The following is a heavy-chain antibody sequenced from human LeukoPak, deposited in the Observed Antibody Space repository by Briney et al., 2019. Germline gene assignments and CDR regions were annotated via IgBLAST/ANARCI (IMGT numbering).Heavy chain of an antibody. CDR1: GFTFGDYA. Sequence: GGSLRLSCTASGFTFGDYAMSRFRQAPGKGLEWVGFIRSKAYGGATENAASVKGRFTISRGDSKSIAYLQMNSLKTEDTAVYYCTTLYGSGSYDYWGQGTLVTVSS. CDR3: TTLYGSGSYDY. D-gene: IGHD3-10*01. J-gene: IGHJ4*02. CDR2: IRSKAYGGAT. V-gene: IGHV3-49*03.